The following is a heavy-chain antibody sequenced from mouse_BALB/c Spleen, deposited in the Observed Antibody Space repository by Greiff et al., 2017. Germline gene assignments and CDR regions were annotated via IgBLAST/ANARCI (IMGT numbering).Heavy chain of an antibody. J-gene: IGHJ3*01. CDR3: ARERDYGGGFAY. V-gene: IGHV2-9*02. Sequence: QVQLKESGPGLVAPSQSLSITCTVSGFSLTSYGVHWVRQPPGKGLEWLGVIWAGGSTNYNSALMSRLSISKDNSKSQVFLKMNSLQTDDTAMYYCARERDYGGGFAYWGQGTLVTVSA. CDR2: IWAGGST. D-gene: IGHD1-2*01. CDR1: GFSLTSYG.